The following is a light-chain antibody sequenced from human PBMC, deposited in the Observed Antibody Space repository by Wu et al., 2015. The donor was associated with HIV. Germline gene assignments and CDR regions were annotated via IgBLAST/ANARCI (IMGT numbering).Light chain of an antibody. CDR3: QQRDTWPPYT. Sequence: EIVLTQSPVTLSLSPGEGATLSCRASQSIRSYLGWYQHKPGQAPRLLIYEASKRATGIPARFSGSGSGTDFTLTISTVEPEDSAIYYCQQRDTWPPYTFGPGDQAGDQT. V-gene: IGKV3-11*01. CDR1: QSIRSY. CDR2: EAS. J-gene: IGKJ2*01.